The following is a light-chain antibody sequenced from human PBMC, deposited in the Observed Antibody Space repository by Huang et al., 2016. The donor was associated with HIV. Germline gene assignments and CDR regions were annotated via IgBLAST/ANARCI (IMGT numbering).Light chain of an antibody. CDR2: GAS. Sequence: EIIMTQSPATLSLSPGEGASLSCRANQSVATNLAWYLHRPGQSPGILIFGASTRASGLPGRFSGSGSGTQFTLTVSGLQSEDFAVYYCQQYHNWPYTFGQGTKLEI. CDR3: QQYHNWPYT. CDR1: QSVATN. V-gene: IGKV3-15*01. J-gene: IGKJ2*01.